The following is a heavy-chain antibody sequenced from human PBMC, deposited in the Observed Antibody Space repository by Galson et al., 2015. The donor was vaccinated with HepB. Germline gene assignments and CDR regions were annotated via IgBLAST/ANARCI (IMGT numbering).Heavy chain of an antibody. CDR1: GFTFSSYG. D-gene: IGHD5-18*01. CDR2: IWSDGSNK. J-gene: IGHJ6*02. CDR3: ARDMYSYGYGDFNYYGMDV. V-gene: IGHV3-33*01. Sequence: SLRLSCAASGFTFSSYGMHWVRQAPGKGLEWVAVIWSDGSNKYYADSVKGRFTISRDNSKNTLYLQMNSLRAEDTAVYYCARDMYSYGYGDFNYYGMDVWGQGTTVTVSS.